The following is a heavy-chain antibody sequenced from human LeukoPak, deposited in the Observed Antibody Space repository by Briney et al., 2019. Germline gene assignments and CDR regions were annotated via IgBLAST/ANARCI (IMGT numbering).Heavy chain of an antibody. J-gene: IGHJ4*02. D-gene: IGHD6-19*01. CDR1: GFTFSSYS. Sequence: GGSLRLSCAASGFTFSSYSMNWVRQAPGKGLEWVSSISSGGSYKYYADSVKGRFTISRDNAKSSLYLQMNSLRAEDTAVYYCARDRQWLVVYWGQATLVTVCS. CDR3: ARDRQWLVVY. CDR2: ISSGGSYK. V-gene: IGHV3-21*01.